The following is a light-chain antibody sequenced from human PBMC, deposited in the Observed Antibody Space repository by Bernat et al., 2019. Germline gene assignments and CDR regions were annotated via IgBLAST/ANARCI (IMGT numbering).Light chain of an antibody. CDR2: GAS. CDR1: QDISKY. Sequence: DIQMTQSPSSLSASVGDRVTITCRATQDISKYLTWYQHRPGQAPKSLIYGASTLYSGVPSRFSGSGSGTDFTLTISSLQPEYLATYYCQQYDRYPLTFGGGTKVEVK. J-gene: IGKJ4*01. CDR3: QQYDRYPLT. V-gene: IGKV1-16*01.